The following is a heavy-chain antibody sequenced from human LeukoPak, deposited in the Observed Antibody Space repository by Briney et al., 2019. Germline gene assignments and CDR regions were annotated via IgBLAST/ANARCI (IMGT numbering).Heavy chain of an antibody. CDR2: IWYDGSNK. J-gene: IGHJ4*02. CDR1: GFTFSSYG. D-gene: IGHD2-15*01. Sequence: GGSLRLSCAASGFTFSSYGMHWVRQAPGKGLEWVAVIWYDGSNKYYADSVKGRFTISRDNSKNTLYLQMNSLRAEDTAVYYCARDKVAATLALDCWGQGTLVTVSS. CDR3: ARDKVAATLALDC. V-gene: IGHV3-33*01.